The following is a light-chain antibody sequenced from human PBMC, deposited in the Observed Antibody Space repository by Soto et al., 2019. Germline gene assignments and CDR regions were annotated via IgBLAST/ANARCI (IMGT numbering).Light chain of an antibody. CDR2: EVT. J-gene: IGLJ2*01. Sequence: QSALTQPPSASGSPGQSVTISCTGTSNDVGGYDYVSWYQHHPGRAPKLLIYEVTKRPSGVPGRFSGSKSGNTASLTVSGLQAEDEADYYCTSYAGTEPLGVVFGGGTKLTVL. V-gene: IGLV2-8*01. CDR1: SNDVGGYDY. CDR3: TSYAGTEPLGVV.